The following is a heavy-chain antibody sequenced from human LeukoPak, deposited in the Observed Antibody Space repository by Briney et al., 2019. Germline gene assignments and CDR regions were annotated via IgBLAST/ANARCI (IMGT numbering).Heavy chain of an antibody. J-gene: IGHJ3*02. CDR1: GGSISSSSYY. D-gene: IGHD2-21*02. V-gene: IGHV4-39*01. Sequence: PSETLSLTCTVSGGSISSSSYYWGWIRQPPGKGLEWLGSIYYSGSTYYNPSLKSRVTISVDTSKNQFSLKLSSVTAADTAVYYCARLDPGYCGGDCYSVNAFDIWGQGTMVTVSS. CDR3: ARLDPGYCGGDCYSVNAFDI. CDR2: IYYSGST.